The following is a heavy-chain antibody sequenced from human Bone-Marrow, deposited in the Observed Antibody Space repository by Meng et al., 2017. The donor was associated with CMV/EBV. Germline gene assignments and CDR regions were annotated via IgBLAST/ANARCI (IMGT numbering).Heavy chain of an antibody. Sequence: GGSLRLPCAASGFTFSDYWMHWVRQAPGKGLVWVSRIDYDGSSATYADSVKGRFTISRDNAKNTLYLQMTSLTAEDTAVYYCARVATLSTIPWFDPWGQGTLVTVSS. D-gene: IGHD3-9*01. CDR2: IDYDGSSA. V-gene: IGHV3-74*01. CDR3: ARVATLSTIPWFDP. J-gene: IGHJ5*02. CDR1: GFTFSDYW.